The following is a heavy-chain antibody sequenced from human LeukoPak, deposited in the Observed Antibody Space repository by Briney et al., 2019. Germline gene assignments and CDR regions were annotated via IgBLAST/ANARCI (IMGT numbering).Heavy chain of an antibody. CDR1: GGSFSGYY. J-gene: IGHJ4*02. D-gene: IGHD6-19*01. Sequence: SETLSLTCAVYGGSFSGYYWSWIRQPPGKGLEWIGEINQSGTTNYNPSLKSRVTISVDTSKNQFSLKVSSVTAADTAVYYCARGRVGRRYSSGWSKAPFDYWGQGTLVTVSS. CDR2: INQSGTT. V-gene: IGHV4-34*01. CDR3: ARGRVGRRYSSGWSKAPFDY.